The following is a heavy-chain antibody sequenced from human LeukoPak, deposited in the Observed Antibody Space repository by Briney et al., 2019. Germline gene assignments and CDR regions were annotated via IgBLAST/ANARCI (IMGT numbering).Heavy chain of an antibody. Sequence: GGSLRLSCAASGLTFSSYAMHWVRQAPGKGLEWVAVISYDGSNKYYADSVKGRFTISRDNSKNTLYLQMNSLRAEDTAVYYCARAAYSGYDYYYYYYMDVWGKGTTVTVSS. CDR1: GLTFSSYA. CDR3: ARAAYSGYDYYYYYYMDV. D-gene: IGHD5-12*01. J-gene: IGHJ6*03. CDR2: ISYDGSNK. V-gene: IGHV3-30-3*01.